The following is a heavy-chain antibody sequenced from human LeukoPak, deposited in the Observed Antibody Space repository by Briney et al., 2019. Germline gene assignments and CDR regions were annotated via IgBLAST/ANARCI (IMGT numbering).Heavy chain of an antibody. Sequence: PGGTLRLPCAASGFTFSSYGMSWVRQAPGKGLEWVSAISGSGGSTYYADSVKGRFTISRDNSKNTLYLQMNSLRAEDTAVYYCARDPTMPSWYYFDYWGQGTLVTVSS. D-gene: IGHD2-2*01. J-gene: IGHJ4*02. CDR3: ARDPTMPSWYYFDY. CDR1: GFTFSSYG. V-gene: IGHV3-23*01. CDR2: ISGSGGST.